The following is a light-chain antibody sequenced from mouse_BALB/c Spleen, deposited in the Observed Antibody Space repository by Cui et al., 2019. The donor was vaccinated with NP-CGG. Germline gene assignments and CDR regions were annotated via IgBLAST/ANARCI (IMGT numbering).Light chain of an antibody. CDR2: GTN. J-gene: IGLJ1*01. Sequence: QAVVTQESALTTSPGETVTLTCRSNTGAVTTSNYANWVQEKPDHLFTGLIGGTNNRAPRVPARFSGSLIGDKAALTITGAQPEDEAIYFCALWYSNHWVFGGGTKLTVL. CDR1: TGAVTTSNY. CDR3: ALWYSNHWV. V-gene: IGLV1*01.